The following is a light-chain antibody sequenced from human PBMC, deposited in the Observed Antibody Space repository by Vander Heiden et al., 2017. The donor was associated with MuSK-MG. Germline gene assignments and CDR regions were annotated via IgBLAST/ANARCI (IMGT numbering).Light chain of an antibody. Sequence: EIVLTQSPGPLSLSPGQRAPLSCRASESVTSSVALYQKKPGHATRLLIFGATTRATGIPVRFSGSASGTEFTLTISSLESEDFAVYYCQEYHYWWTFGQGTTVEIK. V-gene: IGKV3-15*01. CDR1: ESVTSS. CDR2: GAT. CDR3: QEYHYWWT. J-gene: IGKJ1*01.